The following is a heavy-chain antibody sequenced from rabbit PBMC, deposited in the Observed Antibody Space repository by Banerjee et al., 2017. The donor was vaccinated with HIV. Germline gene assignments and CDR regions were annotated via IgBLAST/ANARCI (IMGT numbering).Heavy chain of an antibody. CDR3: ARSNIGYLYISRLDL. Sequence: QEQLVESGGGLVKPGASLTLTCKASGFDFSSDYDMCWVRQAPGKGLEWIGCIYTGSSGSTYYASWAKGRFTITRSTSLNTVTLQLNSLTAADTATYFCARSNIGYLYISRLDLWGPGTLVTVS. D-gene: IGHD1-1*01. V-gene: IGHV1S43*01. CDR2: IYTGSSGST. J-gene: IGHJ6*01. CDR1: GFDFSSDYD.